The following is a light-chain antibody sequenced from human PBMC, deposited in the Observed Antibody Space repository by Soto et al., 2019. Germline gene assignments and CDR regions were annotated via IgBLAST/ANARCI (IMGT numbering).Light chain of an antibody. V-gene: IGLV2-11*01. CDR1: TSDVGGYNY. Sequence: QSVLTQSRSVSGSPGQSVTISCTGTTSDVGGYNYVSWYQQHPGKGPKLMIYDVRKRPSGVPDRFSGSKSGNTASLTISGLQAEDEADYYCCSYAGSFTFVFGTGTKVTVL. J-gene: IGLJ1*01. CDR3: CSYAGSFTFV. CDR2: DVR.